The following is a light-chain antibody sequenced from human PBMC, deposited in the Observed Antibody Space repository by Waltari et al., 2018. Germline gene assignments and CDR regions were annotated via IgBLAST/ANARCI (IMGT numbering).Light chain of an antibody. CDR3: QQSYNTPLT. CDR2: AAS. V-gene: IGKV1-39*01. J-gene: IGKJ4*01. Sequence: DIQMTQSPSSLSASVGDRVTITCRASQSITNFLNWYQQRPGKAPKLLIYAASILQSGVPSKFSGRGSGTDFTLTISSLQPEDFATYYCQQSYNTPLTFGGGTKVEIK. CDR1: QSITNF.